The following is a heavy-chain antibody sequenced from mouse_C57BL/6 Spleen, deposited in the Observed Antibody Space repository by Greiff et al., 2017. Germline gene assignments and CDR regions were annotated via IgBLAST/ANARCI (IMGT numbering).Heavy chain of an antibody. CDR2: IYPGDGDT. J-gene: IGHJ3*01. V-gene: IGHV1-80*01. Sequence: VQLQQSGAELVKPGASVKISCKASGYAFSSYWMNWVKQRPGKGLEWIGQIYPGDGDTNYNGKFKGKATLTADKSSSTAYMQLSSLTSEDSAVYFCAPDSSGYVRFAYWGQGTLVTVSA. D-gene: IGHD3-2*02. CDR3: APDSSGYVRFAY. CDR1: GYAFSSYW.